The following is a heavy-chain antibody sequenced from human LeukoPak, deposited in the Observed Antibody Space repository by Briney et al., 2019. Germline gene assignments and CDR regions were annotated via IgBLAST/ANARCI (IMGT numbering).Heavy chain of an antibody. CDR3: ARDYDSIFDY. Sequence: GGSLRLSCAASGFPFSSYWMHWARQAPGKGLVWVSRINSDGSSSRYADSVKGRFTISRDNAKNTLYLQMNSLTADDTAVYYCARDYDSIFDYWGQGTLVTVSS. CDR1: GFPFSSYW. D-gene: IGHD3-3*01. J-gene: IGHJ4*02. CDR2: INSDGSSS. V-gene: IGHV3-74*01.